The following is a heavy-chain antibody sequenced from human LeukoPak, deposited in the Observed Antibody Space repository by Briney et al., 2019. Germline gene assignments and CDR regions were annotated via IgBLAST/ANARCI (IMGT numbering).Heavy chain of an antibody. CDR3: ARANDNYYYYYMDV. V-gene: IGHV4-34*01. Sequence: SETLSLTCAVYGGSFSGYYWSWIRQPPGKGLEWIGEINHSGSTNYNPSLKSRVTISVDTSKNQFSLKLSSVTAADTAVYYCARANDNYYYYYMDVWGKGTTVTIS. CDR2: INHSGST. CDR1: GGSFSGYY. J-gene: IGHJ6*03. D-gene: IGHD3-9*01.